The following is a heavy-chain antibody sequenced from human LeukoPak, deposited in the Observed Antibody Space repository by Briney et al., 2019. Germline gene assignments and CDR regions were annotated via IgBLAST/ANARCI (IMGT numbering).Heavy chain of an antibody. J-gene: IGHJ4*02. CDR1: GFTFSSYS. Sequence: PGGSLRLSCAASGFTFSSYSMNRVRQAPGKGLEWVYSISISSSYIYYADSVKGRFTISRDNAKNSLYLQMNSLRAEDTAVYYCARETTVTSSFDYWGQGALVTVSS. CDR2: ISISSSYI. D-gene: IGHD4-17*01. CDR3: ARETTVTSSFDY. V-gene: IGHV3-21*01.